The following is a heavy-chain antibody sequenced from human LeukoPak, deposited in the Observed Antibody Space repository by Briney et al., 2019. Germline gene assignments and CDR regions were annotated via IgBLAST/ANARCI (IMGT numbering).Heavy chain of an antibody. CDR3: ARAIFGVVIKDENAFDI. CDR2: IIPILGIA. Sequence: SVKVSCKASGGTFSSYTISWVRQAPGQGLEWMGRIIPILGIANYAQKFQGRVTITAGKSTSTAYMELSSLRSEDTAVYYCARAIFGVVIKDENAFDIWGQGTMVTVSS. CDR1: GGTFSSYT. V-gene: IGHV1-69*02. J-gene: IGHJ3*02. D-gene: IGHD3-3*01.